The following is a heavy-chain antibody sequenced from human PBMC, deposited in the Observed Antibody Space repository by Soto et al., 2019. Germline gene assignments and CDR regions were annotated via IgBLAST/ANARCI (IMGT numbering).Heavy chain of an antibody. CDR1: GYTFTSYG. CDR2: ISAYNGNT. CDR3: ARDLGPGSYYYDSSGYIAFDI. Sequence: QVQLVQSGAEVKKPGASVKVSCKASGYTFTSYGISWVRQAPGQGLEWMGWISAYNGNTNYAQKLQGRVTMTTDTSTSTAYMELRSLRSDDTAVYYCARDLGPGSYYYDSSGYIAFDIWGQGTMVTVSS. D-gene: IGHD3-22*01. V-gene: IGHV1-18*01. J-gene: IGHJ3*02.